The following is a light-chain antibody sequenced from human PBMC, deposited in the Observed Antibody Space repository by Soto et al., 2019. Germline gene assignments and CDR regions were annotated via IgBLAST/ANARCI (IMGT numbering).Light chain of an antibody. CDR1: QSVSSSY. CDR3: QQYNNWPRT. CDR2: GAS. Sequence: EIVLTQSPGTLSLSPGERATLSCRVSQSVSSSYLAWYQQKPGQAPRLLIYGASTRETGIPARFSGSGSGTEFTLTISSLQSEDFALYYCQQYNNWPRTFGQGTKVDNK. J-gene: IGKJ1*01. V-gene: IGKV3-15*01.